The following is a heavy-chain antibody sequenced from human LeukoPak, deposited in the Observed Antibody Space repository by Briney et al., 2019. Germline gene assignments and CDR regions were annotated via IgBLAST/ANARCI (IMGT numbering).Heavy chain of an antibody. D-gene: IGHD2-15*01. V-gene: IGHV4-34*01. CDR1: GESFNGHY. J-gene: IGHJ4*02. CDR2: INYSGST. Sequence: SETLSLTCAVYGESFNGHYWNWIRQPPGKGLEWIGEINYSGSTNYNPSLKSRVNISVDTSKRQFSLRLSSVTAADTAVYYCATSGYYCSGGNCDFWGQGTLVTVSS. CDR3: ATSGYYCSGGNCDF.